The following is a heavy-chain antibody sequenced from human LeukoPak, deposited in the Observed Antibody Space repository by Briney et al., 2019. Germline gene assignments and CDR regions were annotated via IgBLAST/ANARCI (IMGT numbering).Heavy chain of an antibody. CDR3: ARGDYDTSGYYYYYYGMDV. J-gene: IGHJ6*02. V-gene: IGHV4-39*01. CDR2: IYHSGST. CDR1: GGSISSRSYH. Sequence: PSETLSLTCTVSGGSISSRSYHWGWIRQPPGKGLEWIGSIYHSGSTYYNPSLKSRVTISVDTSKNQFSLKLSSVTAADTAVYYCARGDYDTSGYYYYYYGMDVWGQGTTVTVSS. D-gene: IGHD3-22*01.